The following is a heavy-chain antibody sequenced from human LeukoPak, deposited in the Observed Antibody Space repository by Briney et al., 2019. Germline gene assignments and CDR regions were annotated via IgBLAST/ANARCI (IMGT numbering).Heavy chain of an antibody. CDR3: ARDPSSTVVTPGGDY. D-gene: IGHD4-23*01. CDR1: GFTFSSYA. Sequence: GGSLRLSCAASGFTFSSYAMHWVRQAPGKGLERVAVISYDGSNKYYADSVKGRFTISRDNSKNTLYLQMNSLRAEDTAVYYCARDPSSTVVTPGGDYWGQGTTVIVSS. CDR2: ISYDGSNK. V-gene: IGHV3-30-3*01. J-gene: IGHJ4*03.